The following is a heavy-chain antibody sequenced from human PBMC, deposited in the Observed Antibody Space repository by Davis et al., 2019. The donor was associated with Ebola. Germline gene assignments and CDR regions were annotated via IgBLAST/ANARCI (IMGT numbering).Heavy chain of an antibody. D-gene: IGHD6-19*01. CDR3: ARDVSAIRAGSGWDY. CDR2: INPNDGRT. CDR1: GYTFTNYY. V-gene: IGHV1-46*01. J-gene: IGHJ4*02. Sequence: ASVKVSCKASGYTFTNYYMHWVRQAPGQGLEWMGMINPNDGRTIYAQKFQGRLAMTTDTPTSTVYMELRSLRSDDTAIYYCARDVSAIRAGSGWDYWGQGTLVTVSS.